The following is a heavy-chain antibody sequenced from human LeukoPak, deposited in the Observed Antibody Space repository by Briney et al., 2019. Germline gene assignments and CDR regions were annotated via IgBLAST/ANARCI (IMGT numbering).Heavy chain of an antibody. D-gene: IGHD1-26*01. J-gene: IGHJ4*02. V-gene: IGHV1-3*01. CDR1: GYTFISYA. Sequence: ASVKVSCKASGYTFISYAMHWVRQAPGQRLEWMGWINAGNGKTKYSQKFQGRVTITRDTSASTAYMELSSLRSEDTAVYYCARGSGSYYPTDYWGQGTLVTVSS. CDR2: INAGNGKT. CDR3: ARGSGSYYPTDY.